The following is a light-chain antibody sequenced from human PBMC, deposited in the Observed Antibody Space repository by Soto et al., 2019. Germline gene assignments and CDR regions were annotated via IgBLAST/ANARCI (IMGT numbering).Light chain of an antibody. CDR2: DVS. J-gene: IGLJ1*01. CDR1: SSDLGDYNY. V-gene: IGLV2-14*03. CDR3: TSYTTTGTYV. Sequence: QSVLTQPASVSGSPGQSITISCTGASSDLGDYNYVSWYQQHPGKAPKLMIYDVSSRPSGVSDRFSGSKSGNTASLTISGLQAEDEADYYCTSYTTTGTYVFATGTKVPVL.